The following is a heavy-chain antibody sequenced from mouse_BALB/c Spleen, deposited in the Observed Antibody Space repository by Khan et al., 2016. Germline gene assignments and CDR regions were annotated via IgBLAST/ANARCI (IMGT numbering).Heavy chain of an antibody. Sequence: EVKLLESGGGLVQPGGSLKLSCAASGFDFSRYWMSWVRQAPGKGLEWIGEINPDSSTINYTPSLKDKFIISRDNAKNTLYLQMSKVRSEDTALYYCARLECYGCVDDWCQGTTLTVSS. D-gene: IGHD1-1*01. CDR1: GFDFSRYW. V-gene: IGHV4-1*02. CDR2: INPDSSTI. J-gene: IGHJ2*01. CDR3: ARLECYGCVDD.